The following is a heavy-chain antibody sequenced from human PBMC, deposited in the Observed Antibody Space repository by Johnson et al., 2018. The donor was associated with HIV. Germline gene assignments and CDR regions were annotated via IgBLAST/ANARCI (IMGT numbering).Heavy chain of an antibody. CDR3: AKPITTIVAVPAYHI. Sequence: QVQLVESGGGVVQPGGSLRLSCAASGLTFSIYGMHWVRQAPGKGLEWVAVIWYDGSNKYYADSVKGRFTISRDNSKNTLYLQMNSLRAEDTAVYYCAKPITTIVAVPAYHIWGQGTWVTVSS. J-gene: IGHJ3*02. CDR2: IWYDGSNK. D-gene: IGHD3-22*01. V-gene: IGHV3-33*06. CDR1: GLTFSIYG.